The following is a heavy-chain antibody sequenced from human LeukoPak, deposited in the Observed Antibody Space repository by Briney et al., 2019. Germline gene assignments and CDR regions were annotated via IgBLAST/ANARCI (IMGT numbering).Heavy chain of an antibody. J-gene: IGHJ4*02. CDR3: TKEGYYGSGSFPDS. V-gene: IGHV3-30*18. D-gene: IGHD3-10*01. CDR1: GLTFSSYG. Sequence: PGRSLRLSCEASGLTFSSYGMHWVRQAPGKGLEWVTVISYDGSNKYYADSVKGHFTISRDNSKSALYLQMNSLRAEDTAVYYCTKEGYYGSGSFPDSWGQGTLVTVSS. CDR2: ISYDGSNK.